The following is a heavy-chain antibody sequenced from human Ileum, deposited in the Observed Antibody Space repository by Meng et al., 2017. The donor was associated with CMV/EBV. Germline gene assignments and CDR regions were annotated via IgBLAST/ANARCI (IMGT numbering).Heavy chain of an antibody. V-gene: IGHV4-39*07. J-gene: IGHJ6*02. CDR3: AGGLWFGGYGVDV. CDR2: FYYSGTT. Sequence: SETLSLTCTVSGASINTRNYNWGWIRQPPGKGRVWIGSFYYSGTTYSNPSLKGRVTRSADTTNNHFSLKLNSVTAADTAVYYCAGGLWFGGYGVDVWGQGTTVTVSS. CDR1: GASINTRNYN. D-gene: IGHD3-10*01.